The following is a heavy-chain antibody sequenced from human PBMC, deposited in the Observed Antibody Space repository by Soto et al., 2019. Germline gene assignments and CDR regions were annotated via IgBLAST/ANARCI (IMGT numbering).Heavy chain of an antibody. CDR3: ARGGGRGYSYGYGIRDDAFNI. CDR1: GASFSGYY. D-gene: IGHD5-18*01. V-gene: IGHV4-34*01. Sequence: QVQLQQWGAGLLKPSETLSLTCAAYGASFSGYYWSWIRQPPGKGLEWIGEISHTGSTNYNPSLKSRVTISVDTSKNQFSLKLTSVTAADTAIYYCARGGGRGYSYGYGIRDDAFNIWGQGTMVTVSS. J-gene: IGHJ3*02. CDR2: ISHTGST.